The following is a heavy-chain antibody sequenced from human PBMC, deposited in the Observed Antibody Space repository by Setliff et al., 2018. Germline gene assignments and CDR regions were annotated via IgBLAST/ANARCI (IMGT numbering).Heavy chain of an antibody. Sequence: PSETLSLTCAVSGGSISNTFYYWTWIRQPAGKGLEWIGQIYTSWSTNYNPSLKSRVTISVDTSKNQFSLQLSSVTAADTAVYYCARMSGFQYMDVWGKGTTVTVSS. V-gene: IGHV4-61*09. CDR3: ARMSGFQYMDV. J-gene: IGHJ6*03. CDR2: IYTSWST. CDR1: GGSISNTFYY. D-gene: IGHD3-3*01.